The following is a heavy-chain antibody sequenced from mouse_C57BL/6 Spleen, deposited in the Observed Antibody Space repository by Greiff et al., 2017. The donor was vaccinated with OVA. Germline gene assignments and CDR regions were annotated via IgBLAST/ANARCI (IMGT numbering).Heavy chain of an antibody. D-gene: IGHD4-1*01. CDR3: AREKFWDVGFDY. Sequence: QVQLQQSGAELARPGASVKMSCKASGYTFTSYTMHWVKQRPGQGLEWIGYINPSSGYTKYNQKFKDKATLTADKSSSTAYMQLSSLTSEDSAVYYCAREKFWDVGFDYWGQGTTLTVSS. V-gene: IGHV1-4*01. J-gene: IGHJ2*01. CDR2: INPSSGYT. CDR1: GYTFTSYT.